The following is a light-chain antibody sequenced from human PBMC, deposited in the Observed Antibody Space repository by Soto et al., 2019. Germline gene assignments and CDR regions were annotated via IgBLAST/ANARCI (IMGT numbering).Light chain of an antibody. Sequence: EIVLTQSPGTLSLSPGQRATLSCRASQTIRNSGLAWYQQKPGRAPSLLIFAASSRATGSPHRFSGSGSGTDFTLPITSLEHEDYAVYYYQQYGGAPPWMFGQGTKVEI. CDR3: QQYGGAPPWM. CDR1: QTIRNSG. V-gene: IGKV3-20*01. CDR2: AAS. J-gene: IGKJ1*01.